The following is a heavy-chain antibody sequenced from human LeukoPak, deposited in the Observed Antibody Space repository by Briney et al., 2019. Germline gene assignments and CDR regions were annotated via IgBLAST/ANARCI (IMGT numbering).Heavy chain of an antibody. D-gene: IGHD3-22*01. CDR2: ISWNSGSI. J-gene: IGHJ4*02. CDR3: AKLGDSSGSFDY. V-gene: IGHV3-9*03. CDR1: GFTFDDYA. Sequence: GRSLRLSCAASGFTFDDYAMHWVRQAPGKGLEWVSGISWNSGSIGYADSVKGRFTISRDNAKNSLCLQMNSLRAEDMALYYCAKLGDSSGSFDYWGQGTLVTVSS.